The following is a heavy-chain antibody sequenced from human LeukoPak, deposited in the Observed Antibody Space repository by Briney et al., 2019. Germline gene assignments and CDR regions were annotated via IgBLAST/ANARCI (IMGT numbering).Heavy chain of an antibody. CDR2: ICTDETTI. CDR1: GFTFSTYC. D-gene: IGHD2-2*01. J-gene: IGHJ4*02. Sequence: GGSLRLSCAASGFTFSTYCMHWVHQPPGKGLVWVSQICTDETTIRYADSVKGRFTISRDNAKNTLYLQMSSLRVEDTAVYYCVRGVPVTPGIDYWGQGTLVTVSS. CDR3: VRGVPVTPGIDY. V-gene: IGHV3-74*01.